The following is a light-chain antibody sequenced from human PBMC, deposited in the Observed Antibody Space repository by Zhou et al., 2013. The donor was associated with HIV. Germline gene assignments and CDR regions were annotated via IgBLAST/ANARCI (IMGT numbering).Light chain of an antibody. Sequence: EVLMTQSPVTLSVSPGGRATLSCRASQSVDTYLAWYQQRPGQPPRLLIYGASSRATGIPDRFSGSGSGTDFTLTISRLEPEDFAVYYCQHYGVSPYTFGPGTKLEI. CDR3: QHYGVSPYT. V-gene: IGKV3-20*01. J-gene: IGKJ2*01. CDR1: QSVDTY. CDR2: GAS.